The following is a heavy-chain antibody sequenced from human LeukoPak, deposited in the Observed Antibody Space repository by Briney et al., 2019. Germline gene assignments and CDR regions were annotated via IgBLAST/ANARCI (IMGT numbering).Heavy chain of an antibody. D-gene: IGHD6-19*01. J-gene: IGHJ4*02. Sequence: GGSLRPSCAASGFTFDDYAMHWVRQPPGKGLEWVSLISADGAGTSYANSVKGRFTISRDNSKNLLFLQMNGLRTEDTAFYFCAKVGPWLANDFWGQGILVTVSS. CDR2: ISADGAGT. V-gene: IGHV3-43*02. CDR1: GFTFDDYA. CDR3: AKVGPWLANDF.